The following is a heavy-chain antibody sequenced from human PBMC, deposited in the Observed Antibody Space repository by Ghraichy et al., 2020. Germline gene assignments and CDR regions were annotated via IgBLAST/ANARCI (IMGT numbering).Heavy chain of an antibody. V-gene: IGHV3-23*01. CDR3: AKANGHYYDSSGYEFDY. CDR1: GFTFSNSA. Sequence: GSLRLSCTASGFTFSNSAMSWVRQAPGNGLEWVSAISGGGGSTYYADSAKGRLTISRDNSKNTLYLQMNSLRAEDTAVYYCAKANGHYYDSSGYEFDYWGQGTLVTVSS. D-gene: IGHD3-22*01. CDR2: ISGGGGST. J-gene: IGHJ4*02.